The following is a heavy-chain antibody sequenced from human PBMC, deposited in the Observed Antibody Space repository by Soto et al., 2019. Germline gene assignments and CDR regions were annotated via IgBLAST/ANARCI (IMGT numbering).Heavy chain of an antibody. Sequence: QVQLVESGGGVVQPGRSLRLSCAASGFTFSSYGMHWVRQAPGKGLEWVAVISYDGNNKYDADSVKGRFTISRDNSKNTLYLQMNSMTADDTALYYCEKEIRQQQLVRIYALDFWGQGTTVTVSS. D-gene: IGHD6-13*01. CDR3: EKEIRQQQLVRIYALDF. CDR2: ISYDGNNK. V-gene: IGHV3-30*18. CDR1: GFTFSSYG. J-gene: IGHJ6*01.